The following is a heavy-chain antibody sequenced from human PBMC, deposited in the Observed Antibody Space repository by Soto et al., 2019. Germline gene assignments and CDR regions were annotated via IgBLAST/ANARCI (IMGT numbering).Heavy chain of an antibody. CDR3: ARGVTCSSTSCYVYAFDI. CDR2: ISGYNGNT. CDR1: GYTFTSYG. Sequence: ASVKVSCKASGYTFTSYGISWVRQAPGQGLEWMGWISGYNGNTNYAENLQGRVTMTTDTSTDTAYMELRSLTSDDTAVYFCARGVTCSSTSCYVYAFDIWGQGTMVTVSS. J-gene: IGHJ3*02. V-gene: IGHV1-18*01. D-gene: IGHD2-2*01.